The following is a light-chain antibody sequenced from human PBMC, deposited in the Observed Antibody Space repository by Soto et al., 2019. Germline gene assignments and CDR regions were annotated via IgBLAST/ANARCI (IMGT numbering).Light chain of an antibody. V-gene: IGKV1-12*01. Sequence: DIQMTQSPSSVSASVGDRGTITCRASQAVDSWLAWYQQKPGKAPKLLIYAASNLQSGVPSRFTGSGSGTDFTVTISSLQPEDFATYYCQQGSSFPWTFGQGTKVDIK. J-gene: IGKJ1*01. CDR2: AAS. CDR3: QQGSSFPWT. CDR1: QAVDSW.